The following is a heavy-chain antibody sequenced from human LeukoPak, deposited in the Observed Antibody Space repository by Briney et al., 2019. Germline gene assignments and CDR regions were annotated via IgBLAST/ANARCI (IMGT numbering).Heavy chain of an antibody. J-gene: IGHJ5*02. CDR1: GFIVSGNY. Sequence: GSLRLSCAASGFIVSGNYMSWVRQAPGKGLEWIGSIYHSGITYYNPSLESRVTISVDTSKNQFSLELRSVTAADTAVYFCVRNPSPWGQGTLVTVSS. CDR2: IYHSGIT. CDR3: VRNPSP. V-gene: IGHV4-38-2*01.